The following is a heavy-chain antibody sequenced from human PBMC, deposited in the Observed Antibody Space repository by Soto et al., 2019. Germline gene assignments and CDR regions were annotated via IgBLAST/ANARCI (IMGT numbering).Heavy chain of an antibody. CDR1: GDSVSSNSAA. J-gene: IGHJ6*02. V-gene: IGHV6-1*01. CDR2: TYYRSKWYN. CDR3: ARDYFFAGTEKSTGTQYYYYGMDV. Sequence: SQTLSLTCAISGDSVSSNSAAWNWIRQSPSRGLEWLGRTYYRSKWYNDYAVSVKSRITINPDTSKNQFSLQLNSVTPEDTAVYYCARDYFFAGTEKSTGTQYYYYGMDVWGQGTTVTVSS. D-gene: IGHD1-1*01.